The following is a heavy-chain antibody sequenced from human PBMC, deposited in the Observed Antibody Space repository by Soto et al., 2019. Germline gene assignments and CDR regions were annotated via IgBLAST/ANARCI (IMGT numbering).Heavy chain of an antibody. J-gene: IGHJ4*02. CDR2: INHSGST. Sequence: QVQLQQWGAGLLKPSETLSLTCAVYGGSFSGYYWTWIRQPPGTGLEWIGEINHSGSTNYNPSLKXXVTRSVDTSKNQFSLKLTSVTAAATAVYYCARDKIPGLFDYWGQGTLVTVSS. CDR3: ARDKIPGLFDY. V-gene: IGHV4-34*01. D-gene: IGHD2-21*01. CDR1: GGSFSGYY.